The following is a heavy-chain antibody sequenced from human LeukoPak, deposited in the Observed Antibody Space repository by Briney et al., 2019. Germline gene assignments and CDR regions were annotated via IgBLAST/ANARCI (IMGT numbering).Heavy chain of an antibody. Sequence: SETLSLTCSVSGVSFTTSSHSWGWIRQPPGKGLEWIGYIYYSGSTYYNPSLKSRVTISVDTSKNQFSLKLSSVTAADTAVYYCARVGRDNQSAFDIWGQGTMVTVSS. CDR3: ARVGRDNQSAFDI. J-gene: IGHJ3*02. V-gene: IGHV4-30-4*08. CDR2: IYYSGST. CDR1: GVSFTTSSHS. D-gene: IGHD1-26*01.